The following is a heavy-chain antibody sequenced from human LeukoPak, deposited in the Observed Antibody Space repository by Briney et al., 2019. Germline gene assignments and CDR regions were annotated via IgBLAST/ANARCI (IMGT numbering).Heavy chain of an antibody. CDR3: ARVSGGRDDAFDI. CDR2: ISGSGGST. Sequence: PGGSLRLSCAASRFTFNSYVMSWVRQAPGKGLEWVSAISGSGGSTYYAASVKGRFTISRDNAKNSLYLQMNSLRAEDTAVYYCARVSGGRDDAFDIWGQGTMVTVSS. CDR1: RFTFNSYV. V-gene: IGHV3-23*01. D-gene: IGHD3-10*01. J-gene: IGHJ3*02.